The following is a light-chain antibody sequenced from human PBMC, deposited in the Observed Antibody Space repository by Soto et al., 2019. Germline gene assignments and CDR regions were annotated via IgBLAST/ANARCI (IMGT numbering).Light chain of an antibody. Sequence: EIVFKQSPATLALSPGERATLSCRASQSVSSYLAWYQQKPGQAPRLLIYDASTRATGTPARFSGSGSGTDFTLTISRLEPEDFAVYHCQQDGASPRTFGQGTMVDIK. CDR3: QQDGASPRT. V-gene: IGKV3-11*01. J-gene: IGKJ1*01. CDR2: DAS. CDR1: QSVSSY.